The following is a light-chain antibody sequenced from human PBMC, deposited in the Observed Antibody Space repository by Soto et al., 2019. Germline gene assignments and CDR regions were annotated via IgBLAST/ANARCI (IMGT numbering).Light chain of an antibody. CDR2: KDS. Sequence: SYELTQPPSVSVSPGQTARITCSGAALPKQYAYWYQQKPGQAPVLVIYKDSERPSGIPERFSGYSSGTTVTLTISGVQAEDEADYYCQSADSSGTYYVFGTGTKLTVL. CDR3: QSADSSGTYYV. J-gene: IGLJ1*01. CDR1: ALPKQY. V-gene: IGLV3-25*02.